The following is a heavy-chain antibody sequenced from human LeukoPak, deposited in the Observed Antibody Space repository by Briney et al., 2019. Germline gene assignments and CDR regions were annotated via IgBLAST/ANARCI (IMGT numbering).Heavy chain of an antibody. CDR3: AKRDEYDTSGYYGY. J-gene: IGHJ4*02. D-gene: IGHD3-22*01. Sequence: GRSLRLSCSASGVTFSNYAMTWVRQAPGKGLEWVSLIGNGGSTYYADSVKGRFTISRDNSKTTVYLQMNSLRVEDTAVYYCAKRDEYDTSGYYGYWGQGTLVTVSS. CDR2: IGNGGST. V-gene: IGHV3-23*01. CDR1: GVTFSNYA.